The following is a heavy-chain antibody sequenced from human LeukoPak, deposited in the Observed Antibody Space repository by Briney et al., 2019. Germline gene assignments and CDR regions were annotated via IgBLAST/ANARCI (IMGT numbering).Heavy chain of an antibody. D-gene: IGHD4-23*01. CDR1: GFTFSSYA. CDR3: ARDYGGNSGGELDY. CDR2: ISYDGSSK. Sequence: GRSLRLSCAASGFTFSSYAMHWVRQAPGKGLEWVAVISYDGSSKYYADSVKGRFTISRDNSKNTLYLQMNSLRAEDTAVYYCARDYGGNSGGELDYWGQGTLVTVSS. J-gene: IGHJ4*02. V-gene: IGHV3-30-3*01.